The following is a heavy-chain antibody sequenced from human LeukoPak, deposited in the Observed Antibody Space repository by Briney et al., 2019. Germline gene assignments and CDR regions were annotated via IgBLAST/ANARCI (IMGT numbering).Heavy chain of an antibody. V-gene: IGHV3-64*04. CDR2: ISSNGDST. Sequence: PGMSLRLSCSASGFTFRTYAMHWVRQAPGKGLEYVSAISSNGDSTFYADSVKGRFTISRDNAKNSLYLQMNSLRAEDTAVYYCARSGYSSGGGDYWGQGTLVTVSS. CDR1: GFTFRTYA. J-gene: IGHJ4*02. D-gene: IGHD6-19*01. CDR3: ARSGYSSGGGDY.